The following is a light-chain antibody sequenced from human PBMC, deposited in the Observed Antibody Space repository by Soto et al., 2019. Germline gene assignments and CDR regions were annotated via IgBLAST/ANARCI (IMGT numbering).Light chain of an antibody. CDR3: QQYNSYHT. J-gene: IGKJ5*01. Sequence: DIQMTQSPSNMFTSVGDRITITCRASQSISSWLAWYQQKPGKAPKLLIYKASSLESGVPSRFSGSGSGTEFTLTISSLQPDDFATYYCQQYNSYHTFGQGTRLEI. CDR1: QSISSW. CDR2: KAS. V-gene: IGKV1-5*03.